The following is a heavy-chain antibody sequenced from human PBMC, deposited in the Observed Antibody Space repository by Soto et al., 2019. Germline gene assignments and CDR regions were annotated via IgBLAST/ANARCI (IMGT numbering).Heavy chain of an antibody. CDR3: AREFSMAYCAFDI. D-gene: IGHD2-8*01. Sequence: PGGSLRLSCAASGFTFSKYGTNWVRQAPGKGLEWVSFISSSSYIYYAGSVRGRFTISRDNAKKSLYLQMNSLRAEDTAIYYCAREFSMAYCAFDIWGQGTMVTVSS. CDR1: GFTFSKYG. CDR2: ISSSSYI. J-gene: IGHJ3*02. V-gene: IGHV3-21*01.